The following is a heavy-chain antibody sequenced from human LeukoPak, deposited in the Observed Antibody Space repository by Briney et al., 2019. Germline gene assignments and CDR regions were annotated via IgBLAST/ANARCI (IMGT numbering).Heavy chain of an antibody. CDR2: IHTSGNT. V-gene: IGHV4-61*02. CDR3: ARLSTGGLHYFDC. J-gene: IGHJ4*02. CDR1: GGSITSGNYY. Sequence: SETLSLTCTVSGGSITSGNYYWSWIRQPAGKGLEWIGRIHTSGNTNYNPSLKSRVTISVDTSKNQFFLHLSSVTAADTAVYYCARLSTGGLHYFDCWGQGTLVTVSS. D-gene: IGHD7-27*01.